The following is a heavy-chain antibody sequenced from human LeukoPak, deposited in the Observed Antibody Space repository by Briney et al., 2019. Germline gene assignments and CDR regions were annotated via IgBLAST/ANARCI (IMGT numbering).Heavy chain of an antibody. J-gene: IGHJ6*03. CDR1: GGSISSYY. Sequence: SETLSLTCTVSGGSISSYYWSWIRQPPGKGLEWIGYIYYSGSTNYNPSLKSRVTISVDTSKDQFSLKLSSVTAADTAVYYCARDDSSSWPYYYYYYMDVWGKGTTVTVSS. CDR2: IYYSGST. D-gene: IGHD6-13*01. CDR3: ARDDSSSWPYYYYYYMDV. V-gene: IGHV4-59*12.